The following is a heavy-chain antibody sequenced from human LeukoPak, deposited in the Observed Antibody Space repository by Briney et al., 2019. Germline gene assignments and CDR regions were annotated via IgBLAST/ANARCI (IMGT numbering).Heavy chain of an antibody. CDR1: GGSFSGDF. J-gene: IGHJ3*02. D-gene: IGHD2-21*02. V-gene: IGHV4-34*01. Sequence: SETLSLTCAVYGGSFSGDFWSWIRQSPGKGLEWIGEINHGGSTTYNPSLQSRVTISVDTSKNQFSLKLSSVTAADTAVYYCARAYCGGDCYSFRTNDAFDIWGQGTMVAVSS. CDR2: INHGGST. CDR3: ARAYCGGDCYSFRTNDAFDI.